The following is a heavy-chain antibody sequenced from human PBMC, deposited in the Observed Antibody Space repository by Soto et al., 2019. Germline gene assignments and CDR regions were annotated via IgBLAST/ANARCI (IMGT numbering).Heavy chain of an antibody. V-gene: IGHV4-59*01. J-gene: IGHJ6*03. D-gene: IGHD3-3*01. CDR1: GGSISSYY. CDR2: IYYSGST. CDR3: ARGAKYYDFWSGTYYYYMDV. Sequence: PSETLSLTCTVSGGSISSYYWSWIRQPPGKGLEWIGYIYYSGSTNYNPSLKSRVTISVDTSKNQFSLKLSSVTAADTAVYYCARGAKYYDFWSGTYYYYMDVWGKGTTVTVSS.